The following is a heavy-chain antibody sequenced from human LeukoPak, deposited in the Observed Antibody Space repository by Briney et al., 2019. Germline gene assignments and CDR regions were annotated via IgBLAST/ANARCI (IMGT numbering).Heavy chain of an antibody. Sequence: GGSLRLSCAASGFTFSSYAMSWVRQAPGKGLEWVSAISGSGGSTYYADSVKGRFTISRDNSKNTLYLQMNSLRAEDTAVYYCTKDTRDGGWYDYWGQGTLVTVSS. V-gene: IGHV3-23*01. CDR1: GFTFSSYA. D-gene: IGHD6-19*01. J-gene: IGHJ4*02. CDR2: ISGSGGST. CDR3: TKDTRDGGWYDY.